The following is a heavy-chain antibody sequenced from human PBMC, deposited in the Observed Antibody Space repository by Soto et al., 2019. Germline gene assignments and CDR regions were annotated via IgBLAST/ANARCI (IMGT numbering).Heavy chain of an antibody. CDR1: GYTFTSYY. D-gene: IGHD3-9*01. CDR2: INPSGGST. J-gene: IGHJ6*02. CDR3: ARDQAILNYDILTGYLYGMDV. Sequence: ASAKLCCKASGYTFTSYYMHSVRQAPGQGLERMGIINPSGGSTSYAQKFQGRVTMTRDTSTSTVYMELSSLRSEDTAVYYCARDQAILNYDILTGYLYGMDVWGQGTTVTVSS. V-gene: IGHV1-46*01.